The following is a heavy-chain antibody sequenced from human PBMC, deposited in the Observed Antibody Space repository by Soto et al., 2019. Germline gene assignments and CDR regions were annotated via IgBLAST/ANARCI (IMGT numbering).Heavy chain of an antibody. CDR2: IKSKSDGGTI. Sequence: EVQLVESGGVLVKPGGSLRLSCAASGFTFNKAWMNWVRQAPGKGLEWVGRIKSKSDGGTIDYAAPVKGRFTISRDDSKNTLYLQMNSLKTEDTAVYFCTTDGAQIAAAGTGELCFDYWGQGTLVTVSS. D-gene: IGHD6-13*01. CDR1: GFTFNKAW. CDR3: TTDGAQIAAAGTGELCFDY. J-gene: IGHJ4*02. V-gene: IGHV3-15*07.